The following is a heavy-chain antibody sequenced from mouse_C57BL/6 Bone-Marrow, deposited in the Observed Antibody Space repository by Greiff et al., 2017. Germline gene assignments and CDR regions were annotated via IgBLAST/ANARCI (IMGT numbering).Heavy chain of an antibody. D-gene: IGHD2-5*01. Sequence: EVMLVESGGDLVKPGGSLKLSCAASGFTFSSYGMSWVRQTPDKRLEWVATISSGGSYTYYPDSVKGRFTISRDNAKNTLYLQMSSLKSEDTAMYYCSRLPPYYSNWGFAYWGQGTLVTVSA. V-gene: IGHV5-6*01. CDR3: SRLPPYYSNWGFAY. J-gene: IGHJ3*01. CDR1: GFTFSSYG. CDR2: ISSGGSYT.